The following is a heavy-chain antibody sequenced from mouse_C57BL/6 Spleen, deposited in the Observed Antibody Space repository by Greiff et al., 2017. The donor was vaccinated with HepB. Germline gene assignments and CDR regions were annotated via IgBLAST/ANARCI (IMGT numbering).Heavy chain of an antibody. CDR2: IYPGDGDT. D-gene: IGHD3-2*02. CDR3: ARGDSSGPYYFDY. Sequence: QVQLQQSGPELVKPGASVKISCKASGYAFRSSWMNWVKQRPGKGLEWIGRIYPGDGDTNYNGKFKGKATLTADKSSSTAYMQLSSLTSEDSAVYFCARGDSSGPYYFDYWGQGTTLTVSS. CDR1: GYAFRSSW. V-gene: IGHV1-82*01. J-gene: IGHJ2*01.